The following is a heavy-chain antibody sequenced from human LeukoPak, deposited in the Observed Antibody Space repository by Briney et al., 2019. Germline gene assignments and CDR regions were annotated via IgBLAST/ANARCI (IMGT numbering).Heavy chain of an antibody. Sequence: PGGSLRLSCVASGFSFSTYAMNSVRQAPGKGLEWVSSISNSGSYIYYADSVKGRFTISRDDAKKSVYLQMNSLRAEDTAVYYCARGHSDALFYWGQGTRVTVSS. CDR3: ARGHSDALFY. D-gene: IGHD2-21*02. CDR1: GFSFSTYA. V-gene: IGHV3-21*01. CDR2: ISNSGSYI. J-gene: IGHJ4*02.